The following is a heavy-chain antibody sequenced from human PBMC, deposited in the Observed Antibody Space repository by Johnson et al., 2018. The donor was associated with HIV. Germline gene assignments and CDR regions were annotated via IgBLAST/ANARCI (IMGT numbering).Heavy chain of an antibody. CDR1: GFTFSSYG. Sequence: QVQLVESGGGVVQPGGSLRLSCAASGFTFSSYGMHWVRQAPGKGLEWVAFIRYDGSNKYYADSVKGRFTISRDNSKTTLYLQMNSLRAEDTAVYYCAKGEVGATEVDAFDIWGPGTMVTVSS. CDR2: IRYDGSNK. CDR3: AKGEVGATEVDAFDI. D-gene: IGHD1-26*01. J-gene: IGHJ3*02. V-gene: IGHV3-30*02.